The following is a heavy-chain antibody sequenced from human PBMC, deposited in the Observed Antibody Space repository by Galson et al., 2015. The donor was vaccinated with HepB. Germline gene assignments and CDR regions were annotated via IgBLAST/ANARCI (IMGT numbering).Heavy chain of an antibody. CDR1: GDSVSSNRAA. J-gene: IGHJ4*02. V-gene: IGHV6-1*01. D-gene: IGHD3-22*01. CDR3: ARGHYYDSTGAYYFDY. Sequence: CAISGDSVSSNRAAWNWIRQSPSRGLEWLGRTYYRSKWSSDYAASVKSRITINADTSKNQSSLQLNSVTPEDTAVYYCARGHYYDSTGAYYFDYWGQGTLVTVSS. CDR2: TYYRSKWSS.